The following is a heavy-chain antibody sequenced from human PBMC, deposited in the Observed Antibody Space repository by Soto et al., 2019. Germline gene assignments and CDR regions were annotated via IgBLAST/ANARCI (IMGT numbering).Heavy chain of an antibody. Sequence: QVQLQVSGPGLVKPSETLSLTCTVSGDSISAYSWSWVRQPPGKGLEWIGNIHYNGNTKYNPSLKSRVTMSLDTSQNPFSMRLISVTAADTAKYFCAREGNLGRWLQPLDFWGQGTLVTVSS. CDR3: AREGNLGRWLQPLDF. J-gene: IGHJ4*02. CDR1: GDSISAYS. V-gene: IGHV4-59*01. CDR2: IHYNGNT. D-gene: IGHD5-12*01.